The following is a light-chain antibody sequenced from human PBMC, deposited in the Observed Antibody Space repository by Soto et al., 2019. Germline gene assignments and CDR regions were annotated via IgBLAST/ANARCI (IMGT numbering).Light chain of an antibody. J-gene: IGKJ4*01. CDR2: SAS. CDR3: QERNRWPRGT. V-gene: IGKV3-11*01. CDR1: QSVSVN. Sequence: EVVLTHSPPTLSLSPWESATLSCRASQSVSVNFAWYQQKPGQAPRPLIYSASDRAPGIPARFSGRGSGTYFTLTISSLEPEDFAVYYCQERNRWPRGTFGGGTKV.